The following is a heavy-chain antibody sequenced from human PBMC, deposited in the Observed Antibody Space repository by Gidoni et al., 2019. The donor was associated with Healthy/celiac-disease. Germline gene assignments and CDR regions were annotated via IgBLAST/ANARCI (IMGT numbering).Heavy chain of an antibody. CDR2: IKQDGSEK. V-gene: IGHV3-7*01. CDR1: GFTFSSYW. CDR3: ARDSRPGFDVDTAMVDTYYFDY. J-gene: IGHJ4*02. D-gene: IGHD5-18*01. Sequence: EVQLVESGGGLVQPGGSLRLSCAASGFTFSSYWMSWVRQAPGKGLEWVANIKQDGSEKYYVDSVKGRFTISRDNAKNSLYLQMNSLRAEDTAVYYCARDSRPGFDVDTAMVDTYYFDYWGQGTLVTVSS.